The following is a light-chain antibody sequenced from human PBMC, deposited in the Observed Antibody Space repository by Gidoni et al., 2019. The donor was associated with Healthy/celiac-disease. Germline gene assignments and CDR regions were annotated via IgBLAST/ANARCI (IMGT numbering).Light chain of an antibody. J-gene: IGLJ2*01. Sequence: QSALTPPASVSGSPGQSIPISCTGTSSDVGGYNYVSWYQQHPGKAPKLMIYEVSNRPSGVPDRFSGSKSGNTASLTISGLQAEDEADYYCSSYTSSSTRVFGGGTKLTVL. CDR1: SSDVGGYNY. CDR2: EVS. CDR3: SSYTSSSTRV. V-gene: IGLV2-14*01.